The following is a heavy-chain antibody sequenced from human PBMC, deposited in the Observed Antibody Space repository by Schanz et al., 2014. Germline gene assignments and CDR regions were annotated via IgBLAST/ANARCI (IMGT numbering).Heavy chain of an antibody. J-gene: IGHJ4*02. Sequence: QVQLVQSGAEVKKPGSSMKVSCKASGGTFSTYPINWLRQAPGQGLEWMGRIIPIHGIVNYAQRFQDRVRITADKSTSTASMELSSLRSEDTAVYYCASSGAGYSSSWDFDYWGQGTLVTVSS. CDR3: ASSGAGYSSSWDFDY. CDR2: IIPIHGIV. D-gene: IGHD6-13*01. V-gene: IGHV1-69*02. CDR1: GGTFSTYP.